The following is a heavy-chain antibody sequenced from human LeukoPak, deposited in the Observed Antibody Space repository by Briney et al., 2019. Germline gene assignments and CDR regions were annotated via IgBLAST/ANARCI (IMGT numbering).Heavy chain of an antibody. CDR1: GGSFSGYY. V-gene: IGHV4-34*01. J-gene: IGHJ4*02. Sequence: SETLSLTCAVYGGSFSGYYWNWIRQPPGKGLEWIGEISHSGSTNYNPSLKSRVTISVDTSKNQFSLKLNSVTAADTAVYYCARGRGIAVAGKSAHGYWGQGTLATVSS. CDR2: ISHSGST. D-gene: IGHD6-19*01. CDR3: ARGRGIAVAGKSAHGY.